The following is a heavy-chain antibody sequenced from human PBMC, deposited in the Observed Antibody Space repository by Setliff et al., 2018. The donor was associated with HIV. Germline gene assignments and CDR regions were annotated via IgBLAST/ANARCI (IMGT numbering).Heavy chain of an antibody. J-gene: IGHJ4*02. CDR1: GFTLNVYS. CDR2: ISASTNTI. Sequence: PGGSLRLSCAASGFTLNVYSMNWVRQAPGKGLEWVSYISASTNTIYYADSVKGRFTISRDNSKNTLYLQMNSLRAEDTAVYYCAKAPLTIVATGGEDCWGQGTLVTVSS. CDR3: AKAPLTIVATGGEDC. D-gene: IGHD6-13*01. V-gene: IGHV3-48*01.